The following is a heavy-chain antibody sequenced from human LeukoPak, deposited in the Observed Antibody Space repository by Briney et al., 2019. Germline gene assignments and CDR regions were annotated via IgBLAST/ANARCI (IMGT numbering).Heavy chain of an antibody. CDR3: ARDLAYYDFWSGPSDV. CDR1: GFTFSTYG. CDR2: ISNDGNNE. D-gene: IGHD3-3*01. V-gene: IGHV3-30*03. Sequence: GGSLRLSCAASGFTFSTYGMHWVRQAPGRGLEWVAVISNDGNNEYYADSVKGRFTISRDNSKNTLYLQMNSLRAEDTAVYYCARDLAYYDFWSGPSDVWGKGTTVTVSS. J-gene: IGHJ6*04.